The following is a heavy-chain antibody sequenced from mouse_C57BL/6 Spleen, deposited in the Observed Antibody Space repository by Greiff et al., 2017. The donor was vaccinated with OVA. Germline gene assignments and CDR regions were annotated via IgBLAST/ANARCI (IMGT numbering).Heavy chain of an antibody. CDR2: INYDGSST. CDR3: ARVRYPYYYAMDY. Sequence: EVKLVESEGGLVQPGSSMKLSCTASGFTFSDYYMAWVRQVPEKGLEWVANINYDGSSTYYLDSLKSRFIISRDNAKNILYLQMSSLKSEDTATYYCARVRYPYYYAMDYWGQGTSVTVSS. V-gene: IGHV5-16*01. D-gene: IGHD2-14*01. J-gene: IGHJ4*01. CDR1: GFTFSDYY.